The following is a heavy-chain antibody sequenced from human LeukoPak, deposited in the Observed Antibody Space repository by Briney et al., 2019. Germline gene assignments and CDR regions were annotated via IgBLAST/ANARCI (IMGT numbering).Heavy chain of an antibody. D-gene: IGHD3-22*01. CDR2: IKSDGSST. CDR1: GFTFSTYW. CDR3: TRAASGLGYYDSSGYWSAFDI. Sequence: PGGSLRLSCAASGFTFSTYWMHWVRHAPGKGLEWASRIKSDGSSTKYADSVKGRFTIARDNAKNTLYLQMNSLRAEDTAVYYCTRAASGLGYYDSSGYWSAFDIWGHGTMVTVSS. V-gene: IGHV3-74*01. J-gene: IGHJ3*02.